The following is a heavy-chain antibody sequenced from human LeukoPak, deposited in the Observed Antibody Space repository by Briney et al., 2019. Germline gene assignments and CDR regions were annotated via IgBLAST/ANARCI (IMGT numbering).Heavy chain of an antibody. CDR3: ARLTYYDFWSGYYTGGYFDY. J-gene: IGHJ4*02. D-gene: IGHD3-3*01. CDR1: GYSISSGYY. CDR2: IYHSGST. V-gene: IGHV4-38-2*01. Sequence: SETLSLTCAVSGYSISSGYYWGWIRQPPGKGVEWIGSIYHSGSTYYNPSLKSRVTISVDTSKNQFSLKLSSVTAADTAVYYCARLTYYDFWSGYYTGGYFDYWGQGTLVTVSS.